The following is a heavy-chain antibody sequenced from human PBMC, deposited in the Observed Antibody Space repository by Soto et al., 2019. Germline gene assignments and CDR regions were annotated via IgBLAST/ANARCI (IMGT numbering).Heavy chain of an antibody. CDR2: IIPIFGTA. Sequence: QVQLVQSGAEVKKPGSSVKVSCKASGGTFSNYAISWVRQAPGQGLEWMGGIIPIFGTANYAQKFQGRVTITADESTSKAYMELSSLRSEDKAVYYCASLRGAQGWYTGPWGQGNLVTVSS. CDR1: GGTFSNYA. D-gene: IGHD6-19*01. J-gene: IGHJ4*02. CDR3: ASLRGAQGWYTGP. V-gene: IGHV1-69*01.